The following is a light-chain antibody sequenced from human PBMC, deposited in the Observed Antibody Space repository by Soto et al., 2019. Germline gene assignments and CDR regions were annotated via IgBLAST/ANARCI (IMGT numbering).Light chain of an antibody. J-gene: IGKJ1*01. CDR2: GAS. Sequence: IVWTQSSGSLSLSPGERATLSYRASQRVSSSYLAWYQQKPGQAPRLLIYGASSRATGIPDRFSGSGSGTDFTLTISRLEPEDFAVYYCQQDGSSPLTFGQGTKVEIK. CDR1: QRVSSSY. CDR3: QQDGSSPLT. V-gene: IGKV3-20*01.